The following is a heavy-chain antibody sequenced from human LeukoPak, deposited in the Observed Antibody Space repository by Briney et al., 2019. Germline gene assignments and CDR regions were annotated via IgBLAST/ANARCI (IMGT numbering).Heavy chain of an antibody. V-gene: IGHV4-38-2*02. J-gene: IGHJ4*02. CDR3: ARGYSSVDY. CDR2: VYHSGST. CDR1: GYSVSSGFY. D-gene: IGHD2-21*01. Sequence: SETLSLTCTVSGYSVSSGFYWGWIRQPPRKGLEWIGTVYHSGSTYYNPSLKSRVTISLDTSKNHFSLKLNSVTAADTAVYYCARGYSSVDYWGQGTQVTVSS.